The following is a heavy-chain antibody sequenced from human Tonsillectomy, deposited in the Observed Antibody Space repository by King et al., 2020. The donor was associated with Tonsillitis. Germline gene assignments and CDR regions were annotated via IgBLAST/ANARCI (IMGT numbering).Heavy chain of an antibody. D-gene: IGHD1-26*01. CDR2: IYFSGDP. V-gene: IGHV4-31*03. CDR3: ARGGSHYGLDV. Sequence: QLQESGPGLVKPSQTLSLTCTVSGGSISSDGYFWSWIRQHPGKGLEWIGYIYFSGDPYYNPSLKSRVIISVDTSKNQFSLNLNSVTAAATAVYYCARGGSHYGLDVWGQGTTVIVSS. CDR1: GGSISSDGYF. J-gene: IGHJ6*02.